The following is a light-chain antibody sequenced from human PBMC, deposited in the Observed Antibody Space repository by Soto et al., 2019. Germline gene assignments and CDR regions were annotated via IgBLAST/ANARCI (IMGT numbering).Light chain of an antibody. Sequence: QSALTQPASVSGSLGQSITISCTGTSSDIGGYKYVSWYQQHPGKAPKLIIFEVSNRPSGVSDRFSGSNSGNTASLTISGLQAEDVSDYYYTSYSRYSVPVFGGGT. CDR2: EVS. CDR3: TSYSRYSVPV. V-gene: IGLV2-14*01. J-gene: IGLJ3*02. CDR1: SSDIGGYKY.